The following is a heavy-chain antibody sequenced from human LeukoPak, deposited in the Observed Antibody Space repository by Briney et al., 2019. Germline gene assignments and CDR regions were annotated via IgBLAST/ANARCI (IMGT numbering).Heavy chain of an antibody. J-gene: IGHJ3*02. CDR2: CHYSGNT. CDR1: GGSISSNY. V-gene: IGHV4-59*13. CDR3: ARSASSTSRSAFDI. Sequence: SETLSRTCASSGGSISSNYWSWIRQPPGKGLEWIGYCHYSGNTNYNPSLKSRATIAVDMSKNQFSLTLNSVTAADTAVYYCARSASSTSRSAFDIWGQGTRVTASS.